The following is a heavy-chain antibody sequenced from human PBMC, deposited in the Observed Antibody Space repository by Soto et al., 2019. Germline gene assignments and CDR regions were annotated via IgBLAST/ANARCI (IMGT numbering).Heavy chain of an antibody. CDR1: GFTFGSYN. Sequence: EVQLVESGGGLVQPGGSLRLSCAASGFTFGSYNMDWVRQAPGKGLEWLSYISGSGTTIYYADSVRGRFTTSRDNAKNSLYLQMNSLRDDDTAVYYCARDQTTGWFDRWGQGTLVTVSS. CDR3: ARDQTTGWFDR. D-gene: IGHD4-17*01. CDR2: ISGSGTTI. J-gene: IGHJ5*02. V-gene: IGHV3-48*02.